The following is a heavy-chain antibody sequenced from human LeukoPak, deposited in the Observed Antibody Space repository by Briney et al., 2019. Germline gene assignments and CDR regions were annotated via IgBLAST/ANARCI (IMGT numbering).Heavy chain of an antibody. CDR2: IYTSGST. CDR3: ARRDYYDSSGYYSYFDY. D-gene: IGHD3-22*01. Sequence: SETLSLTCTVSGGSISSYYWSWIRQPAGKGLEWIGRIYTSGSTNYNPSLKSRVTMSVDTSKNQFSLKLSSVTAADTAMYYCARRDYYDSSGYYSYFDYWGQGTLVTVSS. V-gene: IGHV4-4*07. CDR1: GGSISSYY. J-gene: IGHJ4*02.